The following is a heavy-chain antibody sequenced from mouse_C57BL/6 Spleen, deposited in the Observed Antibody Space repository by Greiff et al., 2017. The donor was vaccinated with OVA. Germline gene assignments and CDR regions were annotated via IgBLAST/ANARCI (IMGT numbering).Heavy chain of an antibody. V-gene: IGHV1-15*01. Sequence: QVQLQQSGAELVRPGASVTLSCKASGYTFTDYEMHWVKQTPVHGLEWIGAIDPATGGTAYNQKFKGKAIMTADKSSSTAYMELRSVTSEDSPVYYCTRSLTVVATPYAMDYWGQGTSVTVSS. CDR3: TRSLTVVATPYAMDY. D-gene: IGHD1-1*01. CDR2: IDPATGGT. CDR1: GYTFTDYE. J-gene: IGHJ4*01.